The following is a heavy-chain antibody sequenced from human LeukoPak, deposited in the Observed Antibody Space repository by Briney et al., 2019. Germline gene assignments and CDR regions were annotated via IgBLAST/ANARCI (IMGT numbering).Heavy chain of an antibody. J-gene: IGHJ4*02. V-gene: IGHV3-21*01. CDR2: ISSSSSYI. CDR3: AKEWDIVVVVAALDY. CDR1: GFTFSSYS. D-gene: IGHD2-15*01. Sequence: PGGSLRLSCAASGFTFSSYSMNWVRQAPGKGLEWVSSISSSSSYIYYADSVKGRFTISRDNAKNSLYLQMNSLRAEDTAVYYCAKEWDIVVVVAALDYWGQGTLVTVSS.